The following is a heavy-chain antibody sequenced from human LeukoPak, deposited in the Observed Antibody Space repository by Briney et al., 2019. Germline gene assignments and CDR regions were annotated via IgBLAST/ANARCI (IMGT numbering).Heavy chain of an antibody. Sequence: GGSLRLSCAASGFTFSRFAMSWVRQAPGKGLEWVSGFSGSGGSTYYADSVKGRFTISRDNSKNTLYLQMNSLRAEDTAVYYCAKDWDIVVVPAAMPVSYFDYWGQGTLVTVSS. CDR2: FSGSGGST. V-gene: IGHV3-23*01. CDR1: GFTFSRFA. J-gene: IGHJ4*02. CDR3: AKDWDIVVVPAAMPVSYFDY. D-gene: IGHD2-2*01.